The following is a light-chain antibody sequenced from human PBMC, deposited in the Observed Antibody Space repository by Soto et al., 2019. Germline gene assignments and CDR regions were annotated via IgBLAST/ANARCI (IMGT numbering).Light chain of an antibody. CDR2: DVT. J-gene: IGLJ1*01. Sequence: QSVLTQPRSVSGSPGQSLTISCTGTSSDVGGYNYVSWYQQHPGKVPKLMIYDVTKRPSGVPDRFSGSKSGNTASLTISGLQSEDEADYYCCSHAGSYTYVFGTGTKVTV. CDR1: SSDVGGYNY. V-gene: IGLV2-11*01. CDR3: CSHAGSYTYV.